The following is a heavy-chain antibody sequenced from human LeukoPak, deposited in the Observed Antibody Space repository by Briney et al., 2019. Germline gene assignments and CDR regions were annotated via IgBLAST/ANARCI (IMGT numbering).Heavy chain of an antibody. Sequence: GGSLRLSCAASGFTFDDYAMHWVRQAPGKGLECLSLISWDGGNTYYADSVKGRFTISGDNSKNSLYLQMNSLRAEDTALYYSAKDVYYYDSSGYYDYWGQGTLVTVSS. CDR3: AKDVYYYDSSGYYDY. D-gene: IGHD3-22*01. J-gene: IGHJ4*02. V-gene: IGHV3-43D*04. CDR2: ISWDGGNT. CDR1: GFTFDDYA.